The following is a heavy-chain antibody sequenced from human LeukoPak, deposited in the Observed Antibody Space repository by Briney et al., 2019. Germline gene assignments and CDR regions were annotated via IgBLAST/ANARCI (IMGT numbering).Heavy chain of an antibody. CDR2: ISGSGGST. CDR3: ANSRGHGSGNL. CDR1: GFTFSSYA. D-gene: IGHD3-10*01. V-gene: IGHV3-23*01. Sequence: PGGSLRLSCAASGFTFSSYAMNWVRQAPGKGLEWVSDISGSGGSTYYADSVKGRFTISRDNSKNTVYLQMDSLRAEDTAVYYCANSRGHGSGNLWGQGTLVTVSS. J-gene: IGHJ5*02.